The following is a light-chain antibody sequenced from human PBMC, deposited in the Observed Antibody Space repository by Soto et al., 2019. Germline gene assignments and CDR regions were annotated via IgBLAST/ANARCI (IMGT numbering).Light chain of an antibody. CDR3: QQYSNWPPWT. J-gene: IGKJ1*01. CDR2: GGS. V-gene: IGKV3-15*01. CDR1: QSVSSN. Sequence: EIVMTQSPATLSASPGERAALSCRASQSVSSNLSWYQQKPGQAPRLLMYGGSTRATGIPARFSGSGSGTEFTLTISSLQSEDFAVYYCQQYSNWPPWTFGQGTKVEIK.